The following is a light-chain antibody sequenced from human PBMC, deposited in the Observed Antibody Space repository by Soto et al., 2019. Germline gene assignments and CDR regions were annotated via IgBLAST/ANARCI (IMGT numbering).Light chain of an antibody. CDR2: EVS. CDR1: STDVGGYNY. CDR3: SSSTGSSTYV. J-gene: IGLJ1*01. V-gene: IGLV2-14*01. Sequence: QSVLTQPAFVSGSPGQSITISCTGSSTDVGGYNYVSWYQQHPAKAPKLLIYEVSHRPSGVSNRFSGSKSGDTASLTISGLQAEDEADYYCSSSTGSSTYVFGTGTKVTAL.